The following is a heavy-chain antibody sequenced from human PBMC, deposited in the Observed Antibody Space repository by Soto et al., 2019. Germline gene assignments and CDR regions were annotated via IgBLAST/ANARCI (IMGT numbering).Heavy chain of an antibody. V-gene: IGHV1-69*12. D-gene: IGHD3-10*01. CDR2: IIPIFGTA. CDR1: GGTFSSYA. Sequence: QVQLVQSGAAVKKPGSSVTVSCKASGGTFSSYAISWVRQAPGQGLEWMGGIIPIFGTANYAQKFQGRVTITADESTSTAYMELSSRRSEDTAVYYCARQITMVRGVMISRDDAFDIWGQGTMVTVSS. J-gene: IGHJ3*02. CDR3: ARQITMVRGVMISRDDAFDI.